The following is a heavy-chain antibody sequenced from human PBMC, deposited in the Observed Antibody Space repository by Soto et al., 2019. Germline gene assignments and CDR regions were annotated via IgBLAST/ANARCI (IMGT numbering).Heavy chain of an antibody. CDR1: GGSISSSTDY. V-gene: IGHV4-39*01. CDR2: IYYSGST. Sequence: QLQLQESGPGLVKPSETLSLTCTVSGGSISSSTDYWGWIRQPPGKGLEWIGSIYYSGSTYYNPSLKSRVTLSVDTSKNQFSLKLNFLTAADTAVYYCARHVAKENWFDPWGQGTLVTVFS. D-gene: IGHD2-21*01. CDR3: ARHVAKENWFDP. J-gene: IGHJ5*02.